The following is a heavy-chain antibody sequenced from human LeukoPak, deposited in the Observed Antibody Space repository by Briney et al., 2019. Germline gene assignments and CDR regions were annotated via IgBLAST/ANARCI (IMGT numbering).Heavy chain of an antibody. J-gene: IGHJ3*02. CDR1: GYTFTGYY. Sequence: ASVKVSCKASGYTFTGYYMHWVRQATGQGLEWMGWMNPNSGNTGYAQKFQGRVTMTRNTSISTAYMELSSLRSEDTAVHYCARGFDDYGDYRRAFDIWGQGTMVTVSS. CDR2: MNPNSGNT. D-gene: IGHD4-17*01. V-gene: IGHV1-8*02. CDR3: ARGFDDYGDYRRAFDI.